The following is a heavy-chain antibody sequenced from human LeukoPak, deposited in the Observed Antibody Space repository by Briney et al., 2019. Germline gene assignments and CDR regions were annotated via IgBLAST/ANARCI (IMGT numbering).Heavy chain of an antibody. J-gene: IGHJ5*02. CDR1: GYTFTSYD. CDR3: ARGPLVRLPSSFVP. CDR2: MNPISGNT. Sequence: ASGKVSCKASGYTFTSYDINWVRQATGQGLEWMGWMNPISGNTGSAQRFQGRITMTRDTSISTAYMELSSLRSEDTAVYYCARGPLVRLPSSFVPWGEGTLVSVSS. D-gene: IGHD3-16*02. V-gene: IGHV1-8*01.